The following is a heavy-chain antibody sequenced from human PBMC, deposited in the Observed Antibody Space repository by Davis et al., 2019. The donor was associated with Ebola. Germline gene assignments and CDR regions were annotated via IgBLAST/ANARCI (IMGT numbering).Heavy chain of an antibody. V-gene: IGHV1-69*04. J-gene: IGHJ4*02. CDR2: ILPALNIV. CDR3: AREQIGEIDY. Sequence: ASSVTVSCKASVGGFSDYTISWVRQAPGQGLEWMGRILPALNIVTYAQKFQDRLTITADRSTNTAYMDLSSLKSEDTATYFCAREQIGEIDYWGQGTLVTVSS. CDR1: VGGFSDYT. D-gene: IGHD3-22*01.